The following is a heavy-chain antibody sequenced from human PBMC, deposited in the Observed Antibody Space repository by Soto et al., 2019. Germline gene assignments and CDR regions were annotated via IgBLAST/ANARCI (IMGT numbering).Heavy chain of an antibody. CDR3: AREREGSGFDP. V-gene: IGHV1-8*01. CDR2: MNPNSGNT. Sequence: QVQLVQSGAEVKKPGASVKVSCKASGYTFTSYDINWVRQATGQGLEWMGWMNPNSGNTAYAQKFQGRVTXTXXTYKSTADMELSRRRSADTAVYYCAREREGSGFDPWSQGTLVTVSS. J-gene: IGHJ5*02. CDR1: GYTFTSYD. D-gene: IGHD1-26*01.